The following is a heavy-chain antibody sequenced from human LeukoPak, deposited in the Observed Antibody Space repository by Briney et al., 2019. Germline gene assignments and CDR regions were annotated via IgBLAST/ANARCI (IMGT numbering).Heavy chain of an antibody. CDR1: GFTFSSYS. V-gene: IGHV3-21*01. CDR3: ARAGGSYCFDY. CDR2: ISSSSYI. J-gene: IGHJ4*02. Sequence: PGGSLRLSCAASGFTFSSYSMNWVRQAPGKGLEWVSSISSSSYIYYADSVKGRFTISRDNAKNSLYLQMNSLRAEDTAVYYCARAGGSYCFDYWGQGTLVTVSS. D-gene: IGHD1-26*01.